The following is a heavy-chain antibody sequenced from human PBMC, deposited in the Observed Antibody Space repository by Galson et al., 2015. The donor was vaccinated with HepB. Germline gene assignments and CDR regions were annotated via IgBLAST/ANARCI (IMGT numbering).Heavy chain of an antibody. CDR3: ATDQYEDYGQWYFHR. D-gene: IGHD4-17*01. CDR1: GGTFSTSS. J-gene: IGHJ2*01. CDR2: ITTFSGPI. Sequence: SVKVSCKASGGTFSTSSVSWLRQAPGQGLEWMGGITTFSGPITYTQKFQGRVTITADASTNVVYMALDSLRSEDTAIYFCATDQYEDYGQWYFHRWGRGTLVTVSS. V-gene: IGHV1-69*13.